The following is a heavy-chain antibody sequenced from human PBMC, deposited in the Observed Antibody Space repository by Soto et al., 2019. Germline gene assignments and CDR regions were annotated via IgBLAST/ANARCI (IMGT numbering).Heavy chain of an antibody. D-gene: IGHD4-17*01. V-gene: IGHV1-46*01. CDR1: GYTFTSYY. Sequence: ASVKVSCKASGYTFTSYYIHWVRQAPGQGLEWMGMINPSGASTSYAQKFQGRVTMTRDTSTSTVYMELSSLRSEDTAVYYCARANGDSASRHYYYYGMDVWGQGTTVTVSS. J-gene: IGHJ6*02. CDR2: INPSGAST. CDR3: ARANGDSASRHYYYYGMDV.